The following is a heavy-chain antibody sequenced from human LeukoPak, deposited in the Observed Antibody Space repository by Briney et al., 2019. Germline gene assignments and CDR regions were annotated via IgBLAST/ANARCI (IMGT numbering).Heavy chain of an antibody. J-gene: IGHJ5*02. Sequence: SETLSLTCAVSGDSISSDNCWGWIRQPPGKGLEWIGSVYRTGDTNCNPSLKSRVTISIDTSKNQFSLRLTSVTAADTAVYYCARHPYGLVREAYFDPWGQGTPVTVSS. D-gene: IGHD6-19*01. CDR1: GDSISSDNC. V-gene: IGHV4-38-2*01. CDR3: ARHPYGLVREAYFDP. CDR2: VYRTGDT.